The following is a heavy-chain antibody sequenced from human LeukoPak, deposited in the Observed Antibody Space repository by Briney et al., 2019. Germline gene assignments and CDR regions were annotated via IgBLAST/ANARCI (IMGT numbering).Heavy chain of an antibody. CDR3: AREGPWSYYDFWSGSQGWFDP. V-gene: IGHV3-21*01. D-gene: IGHD3-3*01. J-gene: IGHJ5*02. Sequence: GGSLRLSCATSGFTFSSYAMSWVRQAPGKGLEWVSSISSSSSYIYYADSVKGRFTISRDNAKNSLYLQMNSLRAEDTAVYYCAREGPWSYYDFWSGSQGWFDPWGQGTLVTVSS. CDR2: ISSSSSYI. CDR1: GFTFSSYA.